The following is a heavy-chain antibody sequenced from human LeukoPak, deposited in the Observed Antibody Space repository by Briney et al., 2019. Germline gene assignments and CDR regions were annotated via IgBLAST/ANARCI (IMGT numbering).Heavy chain of an antibody. CDR1: GGSSSNYY. CDR2: IYYTGNT. J-gene: IGHJ4*02. V-gene: IGHV4-39*01. D-gene: IGHD3-10*01. CDR3: SRLGARASDY. Sequence: SETLSLTCTVSGGSSSNYYWGWIRQPPGKGLEWIGSIYYTGNTYYNPSLKSRVTISVDTSKNQFSLRLSPVTAADTAVYFCSRLGARASDYWGQGTLVTVSS.